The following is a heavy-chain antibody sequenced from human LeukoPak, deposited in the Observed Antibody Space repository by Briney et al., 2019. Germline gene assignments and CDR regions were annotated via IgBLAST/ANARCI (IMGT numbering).Heavy chain of an antibody. D-gene: IGHD3-22*01. CDR2: IYSGDNT. Sequence: PGGSLRLSCAASGFTVSSNYMSWVRQAPGKGLEWVSVIYSGDNTYYADSVKGRFTISRDNSKNTLYLQMNSLRAEDTAVYYCARDHDSSGYAFDYWGQGTLVTVSS. CDR1: GFTVSSNY. V-gene: IGHV3-66*01. CDR3: ARDHDSSGYAFDY. J-gene: IGHJ4*02.